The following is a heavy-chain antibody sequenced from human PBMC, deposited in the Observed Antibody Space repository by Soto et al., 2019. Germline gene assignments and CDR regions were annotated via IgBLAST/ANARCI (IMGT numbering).Heavy chain of an antibody. V-gene: IGHV3-74*01. Sequence: EVQLVESGGGLVQPGGSLRLSCAASGFTFSSYWMHWVRKAPGKGRVWVSRINSDGSSTSYADSVKGRFTISRDNAKNTLYLQMNSLRAEDTAVYYCARSRGISGWKTNCDYWGQGTMVTVAA. CDR2: INSDGSST. J-gene: IGHJ4*02. CDR1: GFTFSSYW. CDR3: ARSRGISGWKTNCDY. D-gene: IGHD6-19*01.